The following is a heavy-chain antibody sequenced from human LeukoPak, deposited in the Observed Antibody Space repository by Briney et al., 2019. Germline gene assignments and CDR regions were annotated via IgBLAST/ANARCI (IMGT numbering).Heavy chain of an antibody. J-gene: IGHJ5*02. CDR1: GGSISSGSYY. CDR2: IYTSGST. Sequence: PSQTLSLTCTVSGGSISSGSYYWSWIRQPAGKGLEWIGRIYTSGSTNYNPSLKSRVTIPVDTSKNQFSLKLSSVTAADTAVYYCARGGGDYFLDPWGQGTLVTVSS. CDR3: ARGGGDYFLDP. D-gene: IGHD4-17*01. V-gene: IGHV4-61*02.